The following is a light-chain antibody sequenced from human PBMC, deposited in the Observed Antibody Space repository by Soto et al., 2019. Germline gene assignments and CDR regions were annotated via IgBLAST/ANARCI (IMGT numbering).Light chain of an antibody. Sequence: QSVLTQPPSVSEAPRQRVTISCSGSSSNIGNNAVTWYQQHPGDAPKHLMYYDDRLPSGGSDRFSGSKSGTSASLPIIGLQSEEEADYYCAAWDDSMNGVVFGGGTKVTVL. CDR2: YDD. CDR1: SSNIGNNA. CDR3: AAWDDSMNGVV. J-gene: IGLJ2*01. V-gene: IGLV1-36*01.